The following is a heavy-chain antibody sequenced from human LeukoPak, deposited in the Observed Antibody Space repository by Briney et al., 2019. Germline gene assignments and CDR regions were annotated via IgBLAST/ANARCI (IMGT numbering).Heavy chain of an antibody. V-gene: IGHV3-74*01. CDR3: ARDWYYAVDY. D-gene: IGHD3-10*01. Sequence: GGSLRLSCAASGFTFSSTWMHWVRLVPGKGLVWVSRINSDGSNPIYAESVKGRFTISRDNAKNTLYLQMSSLRAEDTAVYYCARDWYYAVDYWGQGTLVTVSS. CDR2: INSDGSNP. J-gene: IGHJ4*02. CDR1: GFTFSSTW.